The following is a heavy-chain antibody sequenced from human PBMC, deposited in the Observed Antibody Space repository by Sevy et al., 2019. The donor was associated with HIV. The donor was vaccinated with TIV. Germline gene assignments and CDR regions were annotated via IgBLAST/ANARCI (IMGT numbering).Heavy chain of an antibody. V-gene: IGHV3-11*04. D-gene: IGHD3-22*01. J-gene: IGHJ4*02. Sequence: GGSLRLSCAVSGFTFSDYYMSWIRQAPGKGLEWVSYISSSDSTIYYADSVKGRFTISRDNAKNSLYLQMNSLRAEDTAVYYCARGEYYDSSGYYPYFDYWGQGTLVTVSS. CDR3: ARGEYYDSSGYYPYFDY. CDR2: ISSSDSTI. CDR1: GFTFSDYY.